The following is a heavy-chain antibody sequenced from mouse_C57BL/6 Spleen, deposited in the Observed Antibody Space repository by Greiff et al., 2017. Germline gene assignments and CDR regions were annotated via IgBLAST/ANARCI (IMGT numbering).Heavy chain of an antibody. CDR1: GYAFSSYW. Sequence: VKLMESGAELVKPGASVKISCKASGYAFSSYWMNWVKQRPGKGLEWIGQIYPGDGDTNYNGKFKGKATLTADKSSSTAYMQLSSLTSEDSAVYFCAREGENYPFAYWGQGTLVTVSA. J-gene: IGHJ3*01. D-gene: IGHD2-1*01. V-gene: IGHV1-80*01. CDR2: IYPGDGDT. CDR3: AREGENYPFAY.